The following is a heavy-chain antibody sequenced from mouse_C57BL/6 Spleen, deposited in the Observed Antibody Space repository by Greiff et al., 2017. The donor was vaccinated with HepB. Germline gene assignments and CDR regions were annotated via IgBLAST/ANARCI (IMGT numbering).Heavy chain of an antibody. Sequence: QVQLQQPGAELVKPGASVKLSCKASGYTFTSYWMHWVKQRPGRGLEWIGRFDPNSGGTKYNEKFKSKATLTVDKPSSTAYMQLSRLTSEDSAVYYCARSGDGRAMDYWGQGTSVTVSS. CDR2: FDPNSGGT. J-gene: IGHJ4*01. V-gene: IGHV1-72*01. CDR3: ARSGDGRAMDY. CDR1: GYTFTSYW. D-gene: IGHD2-3*01.